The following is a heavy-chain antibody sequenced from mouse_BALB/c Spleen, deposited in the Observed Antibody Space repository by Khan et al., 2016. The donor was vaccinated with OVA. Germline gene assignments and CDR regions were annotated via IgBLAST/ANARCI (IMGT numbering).Heavy chain of an antibody. CDR2: ISSGGDYT. Sequence: EVNLVESGGDLVKPGGSLKLSCAASGFTFSSYSMSWVRQTPDKRLEWVASISSGGDYTYYPDIVRGRFTISRDNAKNTLYLEMSSLKSEDTAMYYCASHLTGSFADWGQGTLVTVSA. CDR3: ASHLTGSFAD. CDR1: GFTFSSYS. D-gene: IGHD4-1*01. V-gene: IGHV5-6*01. J-gene: IGHJ3*01.